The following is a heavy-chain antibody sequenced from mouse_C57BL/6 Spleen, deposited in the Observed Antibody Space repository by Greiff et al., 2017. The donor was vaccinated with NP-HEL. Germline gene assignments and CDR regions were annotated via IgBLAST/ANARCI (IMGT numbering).Heavy chain of an antibody. Sequence: EVNLVESEGGLVQPGSSMKLSCTASGFTFSDYYMAWVRQVPEKGLEWVANINYDGSSTYYLDSLKSRFIISRDNAKNILYLQMSSLKSEDTATYYCARRGRGYYAMDYWGQGTSVTVSS. CDR1: GFTFSDYY. V-gene: IGHV5-16*01. CDR2: INYDGSST. J-gene: IGHJ4*01. D-gene: IGHD3-3*01. CDR3: ARRGRGYYAMDY.